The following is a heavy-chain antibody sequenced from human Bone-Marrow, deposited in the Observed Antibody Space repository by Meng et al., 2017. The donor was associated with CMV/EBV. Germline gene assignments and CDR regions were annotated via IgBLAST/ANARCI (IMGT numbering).Heavy chain of an antibody. CDR1: GGSISSSSYY. Sequence: ESLKISCTVSGGSISSSSYYWGWIRQPPGKGLEWIGSIYYSGSTYYNPSLKSRVTISVDTSKNQFSLKLSSVTAADTAVYYCARGPPRYIWGTYGMDVWGQGTTVTVSS. V-gene: IGHV4-39*07. CDR3: ARGPPRYIWGTYGMDV. J-gene: IGHJ6*02. D-gene: IGHD3-16*01. CDR2: IYYSGST.